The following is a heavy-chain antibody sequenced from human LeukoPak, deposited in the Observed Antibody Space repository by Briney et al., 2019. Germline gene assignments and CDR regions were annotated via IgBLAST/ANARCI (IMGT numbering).Heavy chain of an antibody. J-gene: IGHJ6*02. CDR1: GHTFTGYY. Sequence: ASVKVSCKASGHTFTGYYMHWVRQAPGQGREWMGWINPNSGGTNYAQKFQGRVTMTRDTSISTAYMELSRLRSDDTAVYYCARDLKIYYYYGMDVWGQGTTGTVSS. CDR2: INPNSGGT. CDR3: ARDLKIYYYYGMDV. V-gene: IGHV1-2*02.